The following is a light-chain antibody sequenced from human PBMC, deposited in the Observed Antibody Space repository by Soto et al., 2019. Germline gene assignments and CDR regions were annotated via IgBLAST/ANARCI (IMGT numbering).Light chain of an antibody. CDR1: SSDVGAYNY. Sequence: QSALTQPASVSGSPGQSITISCTGTSSDVGAYNYVSWYQHHPGKAPKLMIYDVTNRPSGVSDRFSGSKSGNTASLTISGLQAEDEADYYCSSYTSSSTLVFCGGTQLTVL. J-gene: IGLJ2*01. V-gene: IGLV2-14*03. CDR2: DVT. CDR3: SSYTSSSTLV.